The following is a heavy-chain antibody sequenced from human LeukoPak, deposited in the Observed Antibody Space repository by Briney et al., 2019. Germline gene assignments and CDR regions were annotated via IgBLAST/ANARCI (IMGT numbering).Heavy chain of an antibody. J-gene: IGHJ4*02. CDR1: SYPISRGYF. D-gene: IGHD1-7*01. V-gene: IGHV4-38-2*02. Sequence: SETLSLTCSVSSYPISRGYFWGWIRQPPGKGLEWIGYIYYSGSTYYNPSLKSRVTISVDTSKNQFSLKLSSVTAADTAVYYCARVLYPSKITGTTVDYWGQGTLVTVSS. CDR2: IYYSGST. CDR3: ARVLYPSKITGTTVDY.